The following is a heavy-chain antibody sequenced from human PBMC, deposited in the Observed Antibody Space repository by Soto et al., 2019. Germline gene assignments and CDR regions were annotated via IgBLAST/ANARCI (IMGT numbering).Heavy chain of an antibody. Sequence: QVQLVESGGGVVQPGRSLRLSCAASGFTFSSYGMHWVRQAPGKGLEWVAVIWYDGSNKYYADSVKGRFTISRDNSKNTLYLQMNSLRAEDTAVYYCARGDCSGCSCYHSTHYYYYMDVWGKGTTVTVSS. CDR3: ARGDCSGCSCYHSTHYYYYMDV. CDR1: GFTFSSYG. CDR2: IWYDGSNK. J-gene: IGHJ6*03. D-gene: IGHD2-15*01. V-gene: IGHV3-33*01.